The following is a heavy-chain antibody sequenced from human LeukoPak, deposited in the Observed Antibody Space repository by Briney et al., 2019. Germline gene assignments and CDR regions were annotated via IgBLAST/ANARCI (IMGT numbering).Heavy chain of an antibody. CDR2: IYPRDSDS. D-gene: IGHD2-15*01. Sequence: GESLKISCKGSGYSFTSYWIAWVRQMPGKGLEWMGIIYPRDSDSRYSPSFPGQVTISVDKSTSTAYLQWSSLKASDTAVYYCARRGYCSGGNCFSSAFDVWGRGTMVTVSS. CDR1: GYSFTSYW. J-gene: IGHJ3*01. V-gene: IGHV5-51*01. CDR3: ARRGYCSGGNCFSSAFDV.